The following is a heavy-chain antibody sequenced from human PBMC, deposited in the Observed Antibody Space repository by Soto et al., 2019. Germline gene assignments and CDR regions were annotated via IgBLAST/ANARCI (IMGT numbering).Heavy chain of an antibody. CDR1: GYTFTSYG. Sequence: EASVKVSCKASGYTFTSYGISWVRQATGQGLEWMGWMNPNSGNTGYAQKFQGRVTMTRNTSISTAYMELSSLRSEDTAVYYCARRGTNYYYYYYMDVWGKGTTVTVSS. J-gene: IGHJ6*03. CDR2: MNPNSGNT. V-gene: IGHV1-8*02. D-gene: IGHD3-16*01. CDR3: ARRGTNYYYYYYMDV.